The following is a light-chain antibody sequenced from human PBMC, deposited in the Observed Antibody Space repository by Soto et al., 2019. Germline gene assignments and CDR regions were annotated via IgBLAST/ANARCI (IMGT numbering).Light chain of an antibody. CDR1: SSDVGAYNY. V-gene: IGLV2-14*01. CDR3: SSYTTSSTLCV. J-gene: IGLJ1*01. Sequence: LTQPASVSGSPGQSITISCTGTSSDVGAYNYVSWYQQHPGKAPQLMIYEVSNRPSGVSNRFSGSKSGNTASLTISGLQAEDEADYYCSSYTTSSTLCVFGTGTKVTVL. CDR2: EVS.